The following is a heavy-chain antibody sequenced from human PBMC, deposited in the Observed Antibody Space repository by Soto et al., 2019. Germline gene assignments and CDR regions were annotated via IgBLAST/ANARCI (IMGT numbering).Heavy chain of an antibody. CDR2: ISNDGSST. Sequence: LGGSLRLSCAASGFTSSSYWIHWVRQAPGKGLVWVSRISNDGSSTNYADSVKGRFTISRDNAKNTVYLQMNSLRAEDTAVYYCAIDTYYYDSSDHFSADAFDIWGQGTMVTVSS. CDR1: GFTSSSYW. CDR3: AIDTYYYDSSDHFSADAFDI. V-gene: IGHV3-74*01. D-gene: IGHD3-22*01. J-gene: IGHJ3*02.